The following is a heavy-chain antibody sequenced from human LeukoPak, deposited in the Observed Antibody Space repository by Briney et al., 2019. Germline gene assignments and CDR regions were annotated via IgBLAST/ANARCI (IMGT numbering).Heavy chain of an antibody. CDR1: GGSISSYY. Sequence: SEALSLTCTVSGGSISSYYWSWIRQPPGKGLEWIGYIYYSGSTNYNPSLKSRITISVDTSKNQVSLKVTSVTATDTALYYCARQGTYYYDSTKFTFDSWGQGTLVTVSS. V-gene: IGHV4-59*08. CDR2: IYYSGST. D-gene: IGHD3-22*01. CDR3: ARQGTYYYDSTKFTFDS. J-gene: IGHJ4*02.